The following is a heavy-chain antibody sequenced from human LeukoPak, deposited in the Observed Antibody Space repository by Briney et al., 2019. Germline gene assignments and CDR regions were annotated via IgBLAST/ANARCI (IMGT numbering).Heavy chain of an antibody. CDR2: IYSGGST. J-gene: IGHJ4*02. D-gene: IGHD1-1*01. CDR1: GFTVSSNY. V-gene: IGHV3-53*01. Sequence: PGGSLRLSCAASGFTVSSNYMSWVRQAPGKGLEWVSVIYSGGSTYYADSVKGRFTISRDNSKNTLYLQVNSLRADDTAVYYCAKDGDWNDAFDYWGQGTLVTVSS. CDR3: AKDGDWNDAFDY.